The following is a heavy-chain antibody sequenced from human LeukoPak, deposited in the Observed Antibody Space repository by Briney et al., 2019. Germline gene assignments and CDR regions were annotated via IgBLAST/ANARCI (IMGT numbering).Heavy chain of an antibody. Sequence: PETLSLTCTVSGGSISSYYWSWIRQPPGKGLEWIGYIYYSGSTNYNPSLKSRVTISVDTSKNQFSLKLSSVTAADTAVYYCARLTRREGGFDYWGQGTLVTVSS. J-gene: IGHJ4*02. D-gene: IGHD1-14*01. V-gene: IGHV4-59*08. CDR3: ARLTRREGGFDY. CDR1: GGSISSYY. CDR2: IYYSGST.